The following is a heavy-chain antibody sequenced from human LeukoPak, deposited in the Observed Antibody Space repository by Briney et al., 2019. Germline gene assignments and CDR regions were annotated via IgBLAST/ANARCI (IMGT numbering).Heavy chain of an antibody. J-gene: IGHJ4*01. V-gene: IGHV4-59*01. CDR3: ASGDSNYLPGVIDY. Sequence: SETLSLTCTVSGGSISSYYWSWIRQPPGKGLEWIGYIYYSGSTNYNPSLKSRVTISVDTSKNQFYLKLSSVTAADTAVYYCASGDSNYLPGVIDYWGQGTLGTVSS. CDR1: GGSISSYY. D-gene: IGHD4-11*01. CDR2: IYYSGST.